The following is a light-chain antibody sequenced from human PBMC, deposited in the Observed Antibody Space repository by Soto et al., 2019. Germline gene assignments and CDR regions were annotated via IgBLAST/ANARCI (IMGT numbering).Light chain of an antibody. J-gene: IGKJ1*01. CDR1: QSVLYSSNNKNY. CDR2: WAS. V-gene: IGKV4-1*01. CDR3: QQYYSAPWT. Sequence: DIVMTQSPDSLAVSLGERATINCKSSQSVLYSSNNKNYLAWYQQKPRQPPKLLIYWASTRESGVPDRFSGSGSGTDVTLTIGSLQAEDVAVYYCQQYYSAPWTFGQGTKVEIK.